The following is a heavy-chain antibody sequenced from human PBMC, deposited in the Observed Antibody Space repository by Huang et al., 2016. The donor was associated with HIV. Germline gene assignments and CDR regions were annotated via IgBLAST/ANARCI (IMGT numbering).Heavy chain of an antibody. J-gene: IGHJ4*02. CDR3: ARSAYGDLDY. CDR1: EYTFTNYD. V-gene: IGHV1-8*02. D-gene: IGHD4-17*01. Sequence: VKVSCKASEYTFTNYDINWVRQAPGRGLEWMGWMNPNTGNTGFAQRFQGKVTMTRKTSITTAYMELTSLTSEDTAVYYCARSAYGDLDYWGLGTLVIVSS. CDR2: MNPNTGNT.